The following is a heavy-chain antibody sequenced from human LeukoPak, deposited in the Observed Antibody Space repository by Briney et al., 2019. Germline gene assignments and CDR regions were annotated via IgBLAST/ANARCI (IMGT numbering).Heavy chain of an antibody. CDR3: ARSYPRGYTRFGDY. D-gene: IGHD2-2*02. J-gene: IGHJ4*02. CDR2: ISAYNGNT. Sequence: GSSVTVSCTASGYTFTSYGISWVRQAPGQGLEWMGWISAYNGNTNYAQKLHGRVTMTTDTSTSTAYMELRSLRSDDTAVYYCARSYPRGYTRFGDYWGQGTLVTVSS. V-gene: IGHV1-18*01. CDR1: GYTFTSYG.